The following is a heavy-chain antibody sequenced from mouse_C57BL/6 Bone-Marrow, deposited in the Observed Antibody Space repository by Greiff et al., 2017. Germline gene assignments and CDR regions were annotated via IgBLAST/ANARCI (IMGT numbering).Heavy chain of an antibody. V-gene: IGHV1-69*01. D-gene: IGHD1-1*01. J-gene: IGHJ4*01. Sequence: QVQLQQPGAELVMPGASVKLSCKASGYTFTSYWMHWVKQRPGQGLEWIGEIDPSDSYTTYNQKFKGKSTLTVDKSSSTAYMQLSSLTSEDSAVYYCARPLYYYGSSYGYAMDYWGQGTSVTVSS. CDR2: IDPSDSYT. CDR1: GYTFTSYW. CDR3: ARPLYYYGSSYGYAMDY.